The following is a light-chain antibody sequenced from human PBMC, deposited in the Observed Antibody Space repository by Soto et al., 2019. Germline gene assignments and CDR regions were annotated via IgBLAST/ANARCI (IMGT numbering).Light chain of an antibody. V-gene: IGLV2-18*02. J-gene: IGLJ1*01. CDR3: KSYAGSNTYV. CDR2: EVS. Sequence: QSALTQPPSVSGSPGQSVTISCTGTSSDFGSYNRVSWYQRPPGTGPKLMIYEVSNRPSGVPDRFSGSKSGNTASLTVSGLQAADEADYFCKSYAGSNTYVFGSGTKVTVL. CDR1: SSDFGSYNR.